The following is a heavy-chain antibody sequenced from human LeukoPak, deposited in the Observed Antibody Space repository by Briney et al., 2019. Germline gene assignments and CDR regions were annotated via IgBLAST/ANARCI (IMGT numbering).Heavy chain of an antibody. V-gene: IGHV4-34*01. J-gene: IGHJ4*02. D-gene: IGHD5-24*01. CDR2: INHSGST. CDR1: GGSFSGYY. CDR3: ARGRWLNYYFDL. Sequence: SETLSLTCAVYGGSFSGYYWSWIRQPPGKGLEWIGEINHSGSTSCIPSLKSRVTISVDTSKNQFSLNLSSVTAADTAVYYCARGRWLNYYFDLWGQGTLVTVSS.